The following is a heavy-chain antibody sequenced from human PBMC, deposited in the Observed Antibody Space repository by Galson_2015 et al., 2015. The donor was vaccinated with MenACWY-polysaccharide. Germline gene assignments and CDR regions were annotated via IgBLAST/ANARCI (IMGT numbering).Heavy chain of an antibody. Sequence: LSLTCTVSGGSISRYYWSWIRQPPGKGLEWIGYIYYSGSTNYNPSLKSRVTISVDTSKNQFSLKLSSVTAADTAVYYCARVLGSSFDPWGQGTLVTVSS. CDR3: ARVLGSSFDP. V-gene: IGHV4-59*12. J-gene: IGHJ5*02. D-gene: IGHD7-27*01. CDR2: IYYSGST. CDR1: GGSISRYY.